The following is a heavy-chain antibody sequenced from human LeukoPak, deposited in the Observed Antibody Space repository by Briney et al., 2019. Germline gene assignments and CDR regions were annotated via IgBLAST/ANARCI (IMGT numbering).Heavy chain of an antibody. CDR3: ARAGVTMVRGRGAFDI. D-gene: IGHD3-10*01. CDR2: IYSGGST. V-gene: IGHV3-53*01. J-gene: IGHJ3*02. Sequence: GGSLRLSCAASGFTVSSNYMSWVRQAPGKGLEWVSVIYSGGSTYYADSVKGRFTIFRDNSKNRLYLQMNSLRAEDTAVYYCARAGVTMVRGRGAFDIWGQGTMVTVSS. CDR1: GFTVSSNY.